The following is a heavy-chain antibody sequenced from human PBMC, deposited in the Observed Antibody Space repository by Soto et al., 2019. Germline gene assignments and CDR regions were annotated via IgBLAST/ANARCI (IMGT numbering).Heavy chain of an antibody. V-gene: IGHV3-23*01. CDR1: GFTFSSYA. J-gene: IGHJ4*02. CDR2: ISGSGGST. D-gene: IGHD3-3*01. Sequence: GGSLRLSCAASGFTFSSYAMSWVRQAPGKGLEWVSAISGSGGSTYYADSVKGRFTISRDNSKNTLYLQMNSLRAEDTAVYYCAKGVRTFGVVIYYFDYWGQGTLVTVSS. CDR3: AKGVRTFGVVIYYFDY.